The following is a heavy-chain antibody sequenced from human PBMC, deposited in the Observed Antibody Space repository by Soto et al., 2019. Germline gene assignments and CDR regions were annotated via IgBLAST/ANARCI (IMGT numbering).Heavy chain of an antibody. D-gene: IGHD3-9*01. CDR3: ASSRYDILTGYYTPYYYYSMDV. V-gene: IGHV4-59*08. CDR1: GGSISSYY. Sequence: SETLSLTCTVSGGSISSYYWSWIRQPPGKGLEWIGYIYYSGSTNYNPSLKSRVTISVDTSKNQFSLKLSSVTAADTAVYYCASSRYDILTGYYTPYYYYSMDVWGQGTTVTVSS. CDR2: IYYSGST. J-gene: IGHJ6*02.